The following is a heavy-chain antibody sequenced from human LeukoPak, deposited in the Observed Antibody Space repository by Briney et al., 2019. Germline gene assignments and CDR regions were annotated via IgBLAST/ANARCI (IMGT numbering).Heavy chain of an antibody. Sequence: PGGSLRLSCAASGFTFSSYGMSWVRQAPGKGLEWVSAISGSGGSTYYADSAKGRFTISRDNAKNSLYLQMNSLRAEDTAVYYCARFIAAPYYFDYWGRGTLVTVSS. CDR1: GFTFSSYG. CDR2: ISGSGGST. D-gene: IGHD6-13*01. CDR3: ARFIAAPYYFDY. J-gene: IGHJ4*02. V-gene: IGHV3-23*01.